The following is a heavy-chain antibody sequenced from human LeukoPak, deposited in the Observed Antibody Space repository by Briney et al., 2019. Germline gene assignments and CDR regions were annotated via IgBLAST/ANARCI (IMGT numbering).Heavy chain of an antibody. CDR1: GFTFSSYS. CDR2: ISSSSSYI. V-gene: IGHV3-21*01. J-gene: IGHJ4*02. CDR3: AKGSFLLYSYGYFDY. Sequence: GGSLRLSCAASGFTFSSYSMNWVRQAPGKGLEWVSSISSSSSYIYYADSVKGRFTISRDNAKNSLYLQMNSLRAEDTAVYYCAKGSFLLYSYGYFDYWGQGTLVTVSS. D-gene: IGHD5-18*01.